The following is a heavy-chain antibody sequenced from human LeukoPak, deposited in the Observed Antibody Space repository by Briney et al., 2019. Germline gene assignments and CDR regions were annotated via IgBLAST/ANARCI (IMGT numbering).Heavy chain of an antibody. V-gene: IGHV3-15*01. CDR3: TWLYSDAFNI. D-gene: IGHD2-15*01. CDR2: IIGKSAGGTT. J-gene: IGHJ3*02. Sequence: GGSRRLSCAVSGVPFNNAWMSWARQAPGKGRGWVDCIIGKSAGGTTDYAAPVKGRFTILKDDSENTLYLQMNSLTTEDTAVYYCTWLYSDAFNIWGQGTMVTVSS. CDR1: GVPFNNAW.